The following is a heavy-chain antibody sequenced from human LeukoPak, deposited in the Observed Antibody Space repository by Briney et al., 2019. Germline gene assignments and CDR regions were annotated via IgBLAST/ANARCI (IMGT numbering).Heavy chain of an antibody. CDR1: GGSITSHY. Sequence: PSETLSLTCTVSGGSITSHYWSWIRQPPGEGLEWIGYIYYSGNTNYNPSLKSRVTISVDRSKIQFSLKLSSVTAADTAVYYCARSHMVRGIDYWGQGTLVTVSS. CDR3: ARSHMVRGIDY. V-gene: IGHV4-59*11. D-gene: IGHD3-10*01. J-gene: IGHJ4*02. CDR2: IYYSGNT.